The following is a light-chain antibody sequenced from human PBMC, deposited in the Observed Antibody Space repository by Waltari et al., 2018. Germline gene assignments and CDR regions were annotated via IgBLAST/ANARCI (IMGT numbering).Light chain of an antibody. Sequence: SYDLTQPPSVSVSPGQTARITCSGNAFPRLYSYLYQQKPGQAPLLLIYKDTQRASGIPERFSGSSSGTTVTLTISGVQAEDEADYYCQSADTDFANHVLFGGGTQLTVL. CDR3: QSADTDFANHVL. CDR2: KDT. V-gene: IGLV3-25*03. CDR1: AFPRLY. J-gene: IGLJ2*01.